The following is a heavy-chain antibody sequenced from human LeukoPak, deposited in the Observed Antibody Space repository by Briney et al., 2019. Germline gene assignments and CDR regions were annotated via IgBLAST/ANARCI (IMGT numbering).Heavy chain of an antibody. V-gene: IGHV1-2*04. CDR3: ARGGYDSSGYYSIVNYYYYGMDV. D-gene: IGHD3-22*01. CDR2: INPNSGGT. J-gene: IGHJ6*02. CDR1: GYTFTGYY. Sequence: GASVKVSCMASGYTFTGYYMHWERQAPGQGLEWMGWINPNSGGTNYAQKFQGWVTMTRDTSISTAYMELSRLRSDDTAVYYCARGGYDSSGYYSIVNYYYYGMDVWGQGTTVTVFS.